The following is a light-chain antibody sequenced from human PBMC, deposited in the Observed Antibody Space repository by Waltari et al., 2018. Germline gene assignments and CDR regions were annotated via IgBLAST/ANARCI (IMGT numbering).Light chain of an antibody. Sequence: AIHMTQSPSSLSASVGDRVVITCRASQGIRVDLAWYQQKSGKAPKLLIYGASTLQSGVPSRFSGNTSDTDFTLTISSLQPEDIATYYCLQDYSYPRTFGQGTKVEIK. CDR3: LQDYSYPRT. CDR1: QGIRVD. J-gene: IGKJ1*01. V-gene: IGKV1-6*01. CDR2: GAS.